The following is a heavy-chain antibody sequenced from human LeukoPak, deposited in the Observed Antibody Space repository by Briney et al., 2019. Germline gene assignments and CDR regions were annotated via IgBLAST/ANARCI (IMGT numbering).Heavy chain of an antibody. CDR2: ITSSSTSM. CDR1: GFTFTTYS. V-gene: IGHV3-21*01. D-gene: IGHD3-9*01. J-gene: IGHJ4*02. CDR3: ARTYYDILTGYNPYFDY. Sequence: PGGSLRLSCAASGFTFTTYSMNWGRQAPGKGLEWVSSITSSSTSMYYADSVKGRFTISRDNAKNSLYLQMNSLRAEDTAVYYCARTYYDILTGYNPYFDYWGQGTLVTVSS.